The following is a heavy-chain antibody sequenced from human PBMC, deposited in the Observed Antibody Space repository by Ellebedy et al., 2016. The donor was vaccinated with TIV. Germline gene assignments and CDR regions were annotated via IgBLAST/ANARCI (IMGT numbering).Heavy chain of an antibody. CDR2: ISYDGSNK. D-gene: IGHD2/OR15-2a*01. J-gene: IGHJ4*02. CDR1: GFTFSSYA. Sequence: GESLKISCAASGFTFSSYAMHWVRQAPGKGLEWVAVISYDGSNKYYADSVKGRFTISRENAKNSLYLQMNSLRAGDTAVYYCARASMGLDYWGQGALVTVSS. V-gene: IGHV3-30*14. CDR3: ARASMGLDY.